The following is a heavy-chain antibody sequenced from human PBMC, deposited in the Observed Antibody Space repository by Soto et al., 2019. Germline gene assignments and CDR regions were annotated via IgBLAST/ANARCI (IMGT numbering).Heavy chain of an antibody. V-gene: IGHV3-74*01. J-gene: IGHJ4*02. Sequence: GGSLRLSCAASGFTFTTYWMHWVRQVPGKGLVWASRINGDGSSTTYADSVKGRFTISRDNAKNTLYLQMNSLRAEDTAVYYCTRGPRASSTGTGAHWGQGTLVTVSS. CDR3: TRGPRASSTGTGAH. D-gene: IGHD1-1*01. CDR1: GFTFTTYW. CDR2: INGDGSST.